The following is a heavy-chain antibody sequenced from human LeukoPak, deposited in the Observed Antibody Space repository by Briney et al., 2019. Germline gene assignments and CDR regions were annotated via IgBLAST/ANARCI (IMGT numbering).Heavy chain of an antibody. CDR3: AKDGDNGYSYNIDY. CDR2: TRGSGGLT. Sequence: PGGSLRLSCAASGLTFSNYAMSWVRQAPGKGLEWVSSTRGSGGLTYYADFVKGRFTISRDNSKHTLYMQMNSLRAEDTAVYYCAKDGDNGYSYNIDYWGPGTLITVSS. CDR1: GLTFSNYA. V-gene: IGHV3-23*01. D-gene: IGHD5-18*01. J-gene: IGHJ4*02.